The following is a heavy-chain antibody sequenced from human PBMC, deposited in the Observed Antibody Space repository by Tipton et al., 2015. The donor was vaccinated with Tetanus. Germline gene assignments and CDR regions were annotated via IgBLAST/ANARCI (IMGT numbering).Heavy chain of an antibody. CDR1: GFSVSDFY. D-gene: IGHD5-12*01. J-gene: IGHJ6*02. Sequence: GSLRLSCAASGFSVSDFYMSWIRQAPGKGLEWLSSFSSSGTYIIYADSVKGRFTISRDSAENSLYLQMNSLRAEDTAVYYCARENGGYDYYYYYGMDVWGQGTTVTVSS. CDR3: ARENGGYDYYYYYGMDV. V-gene: IGHV3-11*04. CDR2: FSSSGTYI.